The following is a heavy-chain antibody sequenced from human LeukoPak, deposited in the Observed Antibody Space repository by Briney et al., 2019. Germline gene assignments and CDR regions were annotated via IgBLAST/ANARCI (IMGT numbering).Heavy chain of an antibody. CDR2: INPYNGDI. D-gene: IGHD3-10*01. V-gene: IGHV1-18*01. CDR1: GYTFTRYG. CDR3: ARGGLLWFEELPIGRPFDY. J-gene: IGHJ4*02. Sequence: ASVKVSCKASGYTFTRYGLCWVRQAPGQGLEWMGCINPYNGDIKYTQKVQGRVTMTTDTSASTAYMELRSLRSDDTAVYYCARGGLLWFEELPIGRPFDYWGQGTLVTVSS.